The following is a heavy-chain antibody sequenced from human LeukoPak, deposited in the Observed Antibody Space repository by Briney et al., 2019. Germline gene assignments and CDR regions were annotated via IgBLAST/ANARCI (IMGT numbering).Heavy chain of an antibody. CDR1: GYTFTNFG. CDR3: ARDPLLRAFDI. V-gene: IGHV7-4-1*02. Sequence: VASVKVSCKASGYTFTNFGINWVRQAPGQGLEWVGWINTNTGNPTYVQGFAGRFVFSLDTSVNTGYLPINSLKAEDTAVYYCARDPLLRAFDIWGQGTMVTVSS. J-gene: IGHJ3*02. CDR2: INTNTGNP. D-gene: IGHD1-26*01.